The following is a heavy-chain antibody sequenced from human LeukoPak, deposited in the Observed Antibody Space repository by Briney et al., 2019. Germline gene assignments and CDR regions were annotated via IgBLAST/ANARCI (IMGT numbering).Heavy chain of an antibody. CDR2: IYYSGST. V-gene: IGHV4-59*01. D-gene: IGHD6-19*01. CDR3: ARGPWMSSGWHFDY. J-gene: IGHJ4*02. Sequence: PSETLSLTCTVSGGSIRSYYWSWIRQPPGKGLEWIGFIYYSGSTNYNPSLKSRVTISVDTSKNQFSLKLSSVTAVDTAVYYCARGPWMSSGWHFDYWGQGTLVTVSS. CDR1: GGSIRSYY.